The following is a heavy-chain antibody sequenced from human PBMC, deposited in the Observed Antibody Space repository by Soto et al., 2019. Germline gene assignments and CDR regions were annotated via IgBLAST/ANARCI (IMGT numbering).Heavy chain of an antibody. CDR2: ISSSSSTI. D-gene: IGHD6-13*01. CDR1: GFTFSSYS. J-gene: IGHJ4*02. Sequence: GGSLRLSCAASGFTFSSYSMNWVRQAPGKGLEWVSYISSSSSTIYYADSVKGRFTISRDNAKNSLYLQMNSLRDEDTAVYYCARDWQQLGLSPQTIKFDYWGQGTLVTVSS. CDR3: ARDWQQLGLSPQTIKFDY. V-gene: IGHV3-48*02.